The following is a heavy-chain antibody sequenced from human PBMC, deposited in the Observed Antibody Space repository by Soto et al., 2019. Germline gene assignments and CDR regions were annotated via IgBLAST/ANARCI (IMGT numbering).Heavy chain of an antibody. CDR2: IYYSGST. Sequence: SETLSHTCTVGSVCICRLYWNWIRQPPGKGLEWIGNIYYSGSTNYNPSLKSRVTISVDTSKNQFSLKLSSVTAADTAVYYCASQTANYYGSGSYYLPFDYWGQGTLVTVSS. CDR3: ASQTANYYGSGSYYLPFDY. D-gene: IGHD3-10*01. J-gene: IGHJ4*02. CDR1: SVCICRLY. V-gene: IGHV4-59*01.